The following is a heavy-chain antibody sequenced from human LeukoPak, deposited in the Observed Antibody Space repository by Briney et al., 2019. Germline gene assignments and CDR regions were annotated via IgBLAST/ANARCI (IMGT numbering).Heavy chain of an antibody. CDR1: GGSISSGSYY. J-gene: IGHJ4*02. CDR2: IYSSGTT. Sequence: KPSETLSLTCTVSGGSISSGSYYWSWIRQPAGKGLEWIGRIYSSGTTHYNPSLKSRVTISVDLSKNQFSLMLNSVTAADTAVYYCARADSYGIKSFDYWGQGTLVTVSS. CDR3: ARADSYGIKSFDY. V-gene: IGHV4-61*02. D-gene: IGHD5-18*01.